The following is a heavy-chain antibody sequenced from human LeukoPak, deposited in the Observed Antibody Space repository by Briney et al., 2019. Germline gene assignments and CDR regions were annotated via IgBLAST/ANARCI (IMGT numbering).Heavy chain of an antibody. CDR2: IYTSGST. V-gene: IGHV4-4*09. J-gene: IGHJ6*03. Sequence: PSETLSLTCTVSGGSISSYYWSWIRQPPGKGLEWIGYIYTSGSTNYNPSLKSRVTISVDTSKNQFSLKLSSVTAADTAVYYCARSGRSYYYYYYMDVWGKGTMVTVSS. D-gene: IGHD1-26*01. CDR3: ARSGRSYYYYYYMDV. CDR1: GGSISSYY.